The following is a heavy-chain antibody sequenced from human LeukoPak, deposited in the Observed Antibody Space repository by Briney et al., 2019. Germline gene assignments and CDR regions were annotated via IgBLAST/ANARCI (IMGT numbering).Heavy chain of an antibody. J-gene: IGHJ3*02. CDR3: ARHRNWVDAFDI. Sequence: GSLRLSCAASGFTFSSYAMSWIRQPPGKGLEWIGYIYYSGSTNYNPSLKSRVTISVDTSKNQFSLKLSSVTAADTAVYYCARHRNWVDAFDIWGQGTMVTVSS. V-gene: IGHV4-59*08. CDR1: GFTFSSYA. D-gene: IGHD3-16*01. CDR2: IYYSGST.